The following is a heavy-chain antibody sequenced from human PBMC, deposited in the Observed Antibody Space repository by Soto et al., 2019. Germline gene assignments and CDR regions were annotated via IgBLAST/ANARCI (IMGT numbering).Heavy chain of an antibody. D-gene: IGHD4-17*01. CDR1: GFTFSSYA. Sequence: PGGSLRLSCAASGFTFSSYAMHWVRQAPGKGLEWVAVISYDGSNKYYADSVKGRFTISRDNAKNSLFLQMNNLTVEDTAVYYCAKDHTGDYAYYYYGMDVWGQGTKVTVSS. J-gene: IGHJ6*02. V-gene: IGHV3-30-3*01. CDR2: ISYDGSNK. CDR3: AKDHTGDYAYYYYGMDV.